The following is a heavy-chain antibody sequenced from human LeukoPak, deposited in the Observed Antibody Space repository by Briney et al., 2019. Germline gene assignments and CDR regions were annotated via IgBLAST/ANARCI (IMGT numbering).Heavy chain of an antibody. D-gene: IGHD6-13*01. J-gene: IGHJ3*02. Sequence: GGSLRLSCAASGFTFSSYAMHWVRQAPGKGLEWVAVISYDGSNKYYADSVKGRFTISRDNSKNTLYLQMNSLRAEDTAVYYCASPAFPEYSSSWQAFDIWGQGTMVTVSS. V-gene: IGHV3-30-3*01. CDR2: ISYDGSNK. CDR3: ASPAFPEYSSSWQAFDI. CDR1: GFTFSSYA.